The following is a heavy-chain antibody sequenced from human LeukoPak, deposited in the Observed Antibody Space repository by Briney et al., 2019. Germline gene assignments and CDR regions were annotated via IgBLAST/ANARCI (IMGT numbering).Heavy chain of an antibody. CDR1: GVSISSYY. J-gene: IGHJ2*01. CDR2: IYYSGST. V-gene: IGHV4-59*01. D-gene: IGHD2-15*01. Sequence: SGTLSLTCAVSGVSISSYYWSWIRQPPGKGLEWIGYIYYSGSTNYNPSLKSRVTISVDTSKNQFSLKLSSVTAADTAVYYCARDGGIYWYFDLWGRGTLVTVSS. CDR3: ARDGGIYWYFDL.